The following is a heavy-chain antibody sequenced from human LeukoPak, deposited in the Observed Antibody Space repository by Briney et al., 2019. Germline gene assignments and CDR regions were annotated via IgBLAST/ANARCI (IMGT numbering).Heavy chain of an antibody. V-gene: IGHV4-34*01. J-gene: IGHJ6*02. CDR1: GGSFSGYY. D-gene: IGHD6-13*01. CDR2: INHSGST. CDR3: AREPRPLAAAATPDYYYYGMDV. Sequence: SETLSLTCAVYGGSFSGYYWSWIRQPPGKGLEWIGEINHSGSTNYNPSLKSRVTISVDTSKNQFSLKLSSVTAADTAVYYCAREPRPLAAAATPDYYYYGMDVWGQGTTVTVS.